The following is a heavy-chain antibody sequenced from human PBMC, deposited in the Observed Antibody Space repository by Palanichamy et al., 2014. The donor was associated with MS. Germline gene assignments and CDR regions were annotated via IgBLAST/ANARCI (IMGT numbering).Heavy chain of an antibody. CDR1: GGSISSGGYY. D-gene: IGHD4-23*01. V-gene: IGHV4-31*03. Sequence: QVQPQESGPGLVKPSQTLSLTCTVSGGSISSGGYYWSWIRQHPGKGLEWIGYIYYSGSTYYNPSLKSRVTISVDTSKNQFSLKLSSVTAADTAVYYCARGSGDYGGNSPIDYWGQGTLVTVSS. CDR3: ARGSGDYGGNSPIDY. CDR2: IYYSGST. J-gene: IGHJ4*02.